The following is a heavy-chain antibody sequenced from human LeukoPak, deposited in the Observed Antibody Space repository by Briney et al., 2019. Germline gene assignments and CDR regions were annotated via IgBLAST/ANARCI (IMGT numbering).Heavy chain of an antibody. CDR3: AKDTDAAGYYYRMDL. Sequence: GXGLEWXSXIFLSGGSTSYADSFNGPFTISTDNSKNTLYLQMNSLRAEDTAVYYCAKDTDAAGYYYRMDLWGQGTTVTVSS. V-gene: IGHV3-23*01. D-gene: IGHD6-13*01. CDR2: IFLSGGST. J-gene: IGHJ6*02.